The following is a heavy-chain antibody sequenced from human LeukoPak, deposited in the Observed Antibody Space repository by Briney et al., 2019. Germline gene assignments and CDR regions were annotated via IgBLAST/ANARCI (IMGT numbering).Heavy chain of an antibody. D-gene: IGHD6-19*01. CDR1: GFTFSSYA. J-gene: IGHJ4*02. V-gene: IGHV3-30-3*01. CDR3: ARDRGQWLVYFDY. Sequence: GGSLRLSCAASGFTFSSYAMHWVRQAPGKGLEWVAVISYDANDKYYADSVKGRFTISRDNSKNTLYLQMNSLRAEDTAVYYCARDRGQWLVYFDYWGQGTLVTVSS. CDR2: ISYDANDK.